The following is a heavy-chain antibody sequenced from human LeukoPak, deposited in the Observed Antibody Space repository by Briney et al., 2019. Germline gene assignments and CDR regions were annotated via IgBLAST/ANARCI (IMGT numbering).Heavy chain of an antibody. CDR1: GFTFSSYA. D-gene: IGHD4-17*01. Sequence: GGSLRLSCAASGFTFSSYAMSWVRQAPGRGLEWVSAISGSGGSTYYADSVKGRFTISRDNSKNTLYLQMNSLRAEDTAVYYCAKDLDYGDLFDYWGQGTLVTVSS. CDR2: ISGSGGST. CDR3: AKDLDYGDLFDY. V-gene: IGHV3-23*01. J-gene: IGHJ4*02.